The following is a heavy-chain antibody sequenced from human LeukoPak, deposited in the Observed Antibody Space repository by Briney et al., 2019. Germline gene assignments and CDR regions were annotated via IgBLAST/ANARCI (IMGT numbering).Heavy chain of an antibody. J-gene: IGHJ3*02. CDR2: INHSGST. V-gene: IGHV4-34*01. Sequence: PSETLSLTCAVYGGSFSDYSWSWIRQPPGKGLEWIGEINHSGSTNYNPSLKSRVTISVDTSKNQFSLKLSSVTAADTAVYYCARETSGSNDAFDIWGQGTMVTVSS. CDR3: ARETSGSNDAFDI. D-gene: IGHD1-26*01. CDR1: GGSFSDYS.